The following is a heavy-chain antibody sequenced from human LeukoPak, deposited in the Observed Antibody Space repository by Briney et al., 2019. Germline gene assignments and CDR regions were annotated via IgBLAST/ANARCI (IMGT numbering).Heavy chain of an antibody. J-gene: IGHJ6*02. CDR3: ARGGMGANSQEYFYYGMDV. CDR2: ISRTSSYI. V-gene: IGHV3-21*01. Sequence: GGSLRLSSAAAGFSFSTYSMNWVRQTPGKGLEWVSSISRTSSYIYYADSVKGRFTLSRDNGKNSLYLQMNSLRAEDTAVYYCARGGMGANSQEYFYYGMDVWGQGTTVTVSS. D-gene: IGHD2-8*01. CDR1: GFSFSTYS.